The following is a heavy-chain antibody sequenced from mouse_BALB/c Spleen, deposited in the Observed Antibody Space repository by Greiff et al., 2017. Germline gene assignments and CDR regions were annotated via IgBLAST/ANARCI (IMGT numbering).Heavy chain of an antibody. Sequence: QVQLKESGPGLVAPSQSLSITCTVSGFSLTSYDISWIRQPPGKGLEWLGVIWTGGGTNYNSAFMSRLSISKDNSKSQVFLKMNSLQTDDTAIYYCVRDVSSYGNPWYFDVWGAGTTVTVSS. CDR1: GFSLTSYD. J-gene: IGHJ1*01. CDR2: IWTGGGT. V-gene: IGHV2-9-2*01. CDR3: VRDVSSYGNPWYFDV. D-gene: IGHD2-1*01.